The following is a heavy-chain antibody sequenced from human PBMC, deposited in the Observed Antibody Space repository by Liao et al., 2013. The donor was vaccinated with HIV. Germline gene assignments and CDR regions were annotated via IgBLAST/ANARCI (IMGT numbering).Heavy chain of an antibody. D-gene: IGHD3-3*01. CDR3: ATPDFWSGSDAFDI. Sequence: QVQLQESGPGLVKPSETLSLNCSVSGGSNSSYYWNWVRQPAGKGLEWIGRIYSSGSTSYNPSLKSRVTMSVDTSRNQFSLKLSSVTAADTAVYYCATPDFWSGSDAFDIWGQGTMVTVSS. CDR1: GGSNSSYY. J-gene: IGHJ3*02. V-gene: IGHV4-4*07. CDR2: IYSSGST.